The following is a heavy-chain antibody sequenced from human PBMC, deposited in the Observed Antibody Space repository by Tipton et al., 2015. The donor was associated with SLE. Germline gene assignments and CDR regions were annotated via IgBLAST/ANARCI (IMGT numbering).Heavy chain of an antibody. CDR1: GDSISANSYH. CDR3: AKTTVYSNDWPDFDH. CDR2: VYYSGST. J-gene: IGHJ4*02. Sequence: GLVKPSETLSLICTVSGDSISANSYHWGWVRQPPGKGLEWIGNVYYSGSTYYSASLRSRVTISLDRSKNHFSLTLNSVTAADTAVYYCAKTTVYSNDWPDFDHWGQGTLVTVSS. V-gene: IGHV4-39*07. D-gene: IGHD6-19*01.